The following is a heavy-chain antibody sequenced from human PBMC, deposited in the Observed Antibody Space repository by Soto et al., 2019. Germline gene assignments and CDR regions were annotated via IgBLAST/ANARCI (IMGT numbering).Heavy chain of an antibody. Sequence: QVQLVQSGPEVKKPGAAVKVSCTTSGYTFTTFGITWVRQAPGQGLEWMGWINTSKGNTNYAQKFQGRVTMTTDTSTRTAYMELRSLRSDDTAVYYCATRSPAFDYWGQGTLVTVSS. J-gene: IGHJ4*02. CDR2: INTSKGNT. CDR1: GYTFTTFG. V-gene: IGHV1-18*01. CDR3: ATRSPAFDY.